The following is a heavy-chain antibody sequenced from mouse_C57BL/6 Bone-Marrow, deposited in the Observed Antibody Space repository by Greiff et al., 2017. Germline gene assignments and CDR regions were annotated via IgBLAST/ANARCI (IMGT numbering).Heavy chain of an antibody. J-gene: IGHJ2*01. CDR3: AILPSDFDY. V-gene: IGHV5-4*01. CDR2: ISDGGSYT. CDR1: GFTFSSYA. D-gene: IGHD1-1*01. Sequence: EVHLVESGGGLVKPGGSLKLSCAASGFTFSSYAMSWVRQTPEKRLEWVATISDGGSYTYYPDNVKGRFTISRENAKNNLYLQMSHLKYEDTAMYYCAILPSDFDYWGQGTTLTVSS.